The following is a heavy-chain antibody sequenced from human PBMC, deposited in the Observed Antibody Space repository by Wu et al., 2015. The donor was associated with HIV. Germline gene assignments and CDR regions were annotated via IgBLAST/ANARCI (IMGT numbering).Heavy chain of an antibody. Sequence: QVQLRQSGPGLDKSSQTLSLTCTVSGSSLTSDFFWGWIRLPPGRGPEWIATLYHSGLFYNPSLKSRVTVFMEPSKSQFFLKLTSMTAADSATYFCARLDRLLPTWGGVVPVGGGFDFWGQGSPVTLPS. V-gene: IGHV4-38-2*02. D-gene: IGHD3-16*01. CDR2: LYHSGL. CDR3: ARLDRLLPTWGGVVPVGGGFDF. CDR1: GSSLTSDFF. J-gene: IGHJ4*02.